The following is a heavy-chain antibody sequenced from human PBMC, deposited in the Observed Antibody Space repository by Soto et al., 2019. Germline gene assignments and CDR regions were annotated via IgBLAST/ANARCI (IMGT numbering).Heavy chain of an antibody. Sequence: PGGSLRLSCAASGFTFSSYAMHWVRQAPGKGLEWVAVISYHGSNKYYADSVKGRFTISRDNSKNTLYLQMNSLRAEDTAVYYCARDSESGYESGGPLGYWGQGTLVTVSS. D-gene: IGHD5-12*01. J-gene: IGHJ4*02. CDR1: GFTFSSYA. V-gene: IGHV3-30-3*01. CDR3: ARDSESGYESGGPLGY. CDR2: ISYHGSNK.